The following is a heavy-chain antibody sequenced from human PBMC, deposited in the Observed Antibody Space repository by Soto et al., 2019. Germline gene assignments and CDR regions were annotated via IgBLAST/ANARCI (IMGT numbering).Heavy chain of an antibody. CDR1: GGTFSSYT. CDR2: IIPILGIA. Sequence: GASVKVSCKASGGTFSSYTISWVRQAPGQGLEWMGRIIPILGIANYAQKFQGRVTITADKSTSTAYMELSSLRSEDTAVYYCARVRCNSTSCYGGMQYYFDYWGQGTLVTVSS. D-gene: IGHD2-2*01. V-gene: IGHV1-69*02. CDR3: ARVRCNSTSCYGGMQYYFDY. J-gene: IGHJ4*02.